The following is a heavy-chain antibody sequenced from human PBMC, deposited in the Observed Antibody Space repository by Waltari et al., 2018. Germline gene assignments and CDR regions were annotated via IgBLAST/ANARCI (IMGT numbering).Heavy chain of an antibody. CDR1: GYSFTSYW. CDR2: IYPGDSDT. Sequence: EVQLVQSGAEVKKPGESLKISCKGSGYSFTSYWIGWVRQMPGKGLEWMGNIYPGDSDTRYSPSFQGQVTISADKSISTAYLQWSSLKASDTAMYYCARQLDYYGSGSYHDYWGQGTLVTVSS. CDR3: ARQLDYYGSGSYHDY. D-gene: IGHD3-10*01. J-gene: IGHJ4*02. V-gene: IGHV5-51*01.